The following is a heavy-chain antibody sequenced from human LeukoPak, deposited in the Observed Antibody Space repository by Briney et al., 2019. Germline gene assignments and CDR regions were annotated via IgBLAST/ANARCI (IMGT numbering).Heavy chain of an antibody. CDR1: GYSISSGYY. CDR3: ARGSGLLPNY. J-gene: IGHJ4*02. CDR2: TYTSGST. D-gene: IGHD3-22*01. Sequence: PSETLSLTCTVSGYSISSGYYWGWIRQPAGKGLEWVGRTYTSGSTNYNPSLKSRVTISVDTSKNQFSLKLSSVTAADTAVYYCARGSGLLPNYWGQGTLVTVSS. V-gene: IGHV4-61*02.